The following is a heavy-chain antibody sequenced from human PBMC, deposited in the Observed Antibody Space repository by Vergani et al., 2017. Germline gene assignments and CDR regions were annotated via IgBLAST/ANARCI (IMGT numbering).Heavy chain of an antibody. V-gene: IGHV3-23*01. CDR3: ARRTTGWYFDL. CDR2: ISGSGGRT. CDR1: GFTFSSYA. Sequence: EVQLLESGGGLVQPGGSLRLSCAASGFTFSSYAMSWVRQAPGKGLEWVSAISGSGGRTYYADSVKGRFTISRDNSNNTLYLQMNSLRAEDTAVYYCARRTTGWYFDLWGRGTLVTVSS. J-gene: IGHJ2*01. D-gene: IGHD4-11*01.